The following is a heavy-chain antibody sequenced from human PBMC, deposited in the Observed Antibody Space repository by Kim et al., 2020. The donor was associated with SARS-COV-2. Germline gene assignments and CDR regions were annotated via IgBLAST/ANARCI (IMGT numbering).Heavy chain of an antibody. CDR3: AKNVHLTSVTFLWYFDL. V-gene: IGHV3-23*01. CDR1: RFTFSGSA. Sequence: GGSLRLSCVGSRFTFSGSAMTWVRQPPGKGLEWVSTIFGSGHGTYYSSSVRGRFIVSRDNSKNTLYLQMDNLRADDTAIYYCAKNVHLTSVTFLWYFDLWGRGTSVTVSS. J-gene: IGHJ2*01. D-gene: IGHD2-2*01. CDR2: IFGSGHGT.